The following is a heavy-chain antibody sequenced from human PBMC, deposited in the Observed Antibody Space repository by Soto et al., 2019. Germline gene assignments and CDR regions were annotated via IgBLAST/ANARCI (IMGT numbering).Heavy chain of an antibody. CDR2: IWYDGSNK. J-gene: IGHJ6*02. V-gene: IGHV3-33*01. D-gene: IGHD6-6*01. CDR1: GFTFSSYG. Sequence: PGGSLRLSCAASGFTFSSYGMHWVRQAPGKGLEWVAVIWYDGSNKYYADSVEGRFTISRDNSKNTLYLQMNSLRAEDTAVYYCARDKSSSSPYYGMDAWGQGTTVTVSS. CDR3: ARDKSSSSPYYGMDA.